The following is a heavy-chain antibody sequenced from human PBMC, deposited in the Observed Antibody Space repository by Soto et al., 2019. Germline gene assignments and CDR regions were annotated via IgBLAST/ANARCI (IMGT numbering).Heavy chain of an antibody. J-gene: IGHJ3*01. CDR1: GYTLTELS. CDR2: FDPEDGET. Sequence: ASVKVSCKVSGYTLTELSMHWVRQAPGKGLEWMGGFDPEDGETIYAQKFQGRVTMTEDTSTDTAYMELSSLRSEDTAVYYCATYFSLFCFGRGAFDFWGQGTMVPVSS. D-gene: IGHD3-16*02. CDR3: ATYFSLFCFGRGAFDF. V-gene: IGHV1-24*01.